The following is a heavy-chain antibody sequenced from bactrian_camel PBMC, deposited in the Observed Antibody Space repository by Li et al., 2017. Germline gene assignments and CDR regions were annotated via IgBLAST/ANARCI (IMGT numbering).Heavy chain of an antibody. D-gene: IGHD6*01. Sequence: HVQLVESGGGSMEAGGSLRLSCVVSGTWSPTRYVAWFRQTPGNERERLAGIYTSGAASDFADAVQGRFTIARDEARTTVYLQMNTLKPEDTGTYYCAAHRAKGCLGGNWSLRGSEYTYWGQGTQVTVS. CDR3: AAHRAKGCLGGNWSLRGSEYTY. V-gene: IGHV3S53*01. CDR2: IYTSGAAS. CDR1: GTWSPTRY. J-gene: IGHJ4*01.